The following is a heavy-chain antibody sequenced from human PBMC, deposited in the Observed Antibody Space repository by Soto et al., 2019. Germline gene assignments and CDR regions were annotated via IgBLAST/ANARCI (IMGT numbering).Heavy chain of an antibody. Sequence: GGSLRLSCASSGFTFITYTMNWVRQAPGKGLEWVSSINGRGNYIYYAESVKGRFTISRDNAKNSLYLQMDRLRAEDTALYYCVREDGKVGTNSAFDYWGLGALVTVSS. J-gene: IGHJ4*02. CDR1: GFTFITYT. D-gene: IGHD1-26*01. V-gene: IGHV3-21*01. CDR2: INGRGNYI. CDR3: VREDGKVGTNSAFDY.